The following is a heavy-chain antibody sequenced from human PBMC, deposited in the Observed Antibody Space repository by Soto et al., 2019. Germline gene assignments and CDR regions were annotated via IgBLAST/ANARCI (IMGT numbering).Heavy chain of an antibody. D-gene: IGHD5-12*01. V-gene: IGHV4-34*01. J-gene: IGHJ4*02. Sequence: SETLSLTCAVYGGSFSGYYWSWIRQPPGKGLEWIGEINHRGSTNYNPSLKSRVTISIDTSKNQFSLKLNSVTAADTAVYYCVRFIIMATGPLRYFDSWGQRTLVPVSS. CDR3: VRFIIMATGPLRYFDS. CDR1: GGSFSGYY. CDR2: INHRGST.